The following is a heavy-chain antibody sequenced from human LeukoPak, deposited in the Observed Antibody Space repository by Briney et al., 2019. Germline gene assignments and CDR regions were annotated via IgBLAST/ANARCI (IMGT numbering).Heavy chain of an antibody. J-gene: IGHJ4*02. V-gene: IGHV4-39*07. Sequence: SETLSLTCTVSGGSISSSSYYWGWIRQPPGKGLEWIGSIYYSGSTYYNPSLKSRVTMSVDTSKNQFSLKLSSVTAADTAVYYCARNSGYHYVSFDYWGQGTLVTVSS. CDR3: ARNSGYHYVSFDY. CDR1: GGSISSSSYY. D-gene: IGHD5-12*01. CDR2: IYYSGST.